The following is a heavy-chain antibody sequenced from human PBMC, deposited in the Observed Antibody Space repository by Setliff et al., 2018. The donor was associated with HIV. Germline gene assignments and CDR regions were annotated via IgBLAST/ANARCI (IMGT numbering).Heavy chain of an antibody. CDR2: INAGNGNT. Sequence: RASVKVSCKASGYTFTSYAIHWVRQAPGQRLEWMGWINAGNGNTKYSQKFQGRVTMTRNTSISTAYMELSSLRAEDTAVYYCARDGMYTTSQVPYYYYYYMDVWGKGTTVTVSS. CDR3: ARDGMYTTSQVPYYYYYYMDV. CDR1: GYTFTSYA. D-gene: IGHD6-6*01. V-gene: IGHV1-3*01. J-gene: IGHJ6*03.